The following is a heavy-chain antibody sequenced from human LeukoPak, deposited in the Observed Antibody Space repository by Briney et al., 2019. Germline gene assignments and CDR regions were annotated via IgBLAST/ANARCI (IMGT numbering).Heavy chain of an antibody. J-gene: IGHJ3*02. Sequence: SETLSLTCAVYGRPFSGYYWSWIRQPPGTGLEWIAEINHIETTDYNPSLKSRVTISVDTSKNQFSLKMSSVTAADTAVYYCARFSYSGSYHDTFDIWGQGTMVTVSS. CDR2: INHIETT. CDR1: GRPFSGYY. D-gene: IGHD1-26*01. V-gene: IGHV4-34*01. CDR3: ARFSYSGSYHDTFDI.